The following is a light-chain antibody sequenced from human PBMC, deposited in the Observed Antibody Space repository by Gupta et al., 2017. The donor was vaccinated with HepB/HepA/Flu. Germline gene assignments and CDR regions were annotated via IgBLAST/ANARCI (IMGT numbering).Light chain of an antibody. CDR2: LGS. CDR3: MQALKTMRT. Sequence: VMTQSLLSLPVTPGEPASISCRSIQSLLHSNGYNYLYWYLQKPGQSPQLLIYLGSNRASGVPDRVSGSGSGTDFTLKISRVEAEDVGVYDGMQALKTMRTFGQGTKVEIK. V-gene: IGKV2-28*01. J-gene: IGKJ1*01. CDR1: QSLLHSNGYNY.